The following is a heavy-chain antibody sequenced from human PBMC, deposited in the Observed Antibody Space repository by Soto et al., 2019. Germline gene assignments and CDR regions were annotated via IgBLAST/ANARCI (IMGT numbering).Heavy chain of an antibody. CDR2: INPNSGGT. J-gene: IGHJ4*02. V-gene: IGHV1-2*04. Sequence: QVQLVQSGAEVKKPGASVKVSCKASGYTFTGYYMHWVRQAPGQGLEWMGWINPNSGGTNYAQKFQGWVTMTRDTSISTAYMELSRLRSDDTAVYYCARRAHSGSYWSKFTKFDYWGQGTLVTVSS. D-gene: IGHD1-26*01. CDR1: GYTFTGYY. CDR3: ARRAHSGSYWSKFTKFDY.